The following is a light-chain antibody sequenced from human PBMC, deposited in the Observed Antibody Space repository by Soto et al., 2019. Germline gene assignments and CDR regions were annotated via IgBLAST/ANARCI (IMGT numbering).Light chain of an antibody. V-gene: IGKV4-1*01. CDR1: QSILYTSSNQNY. CDR2: WAS. J-gene: IGKJ1*01. Sequence: IVMTQSPDSLAVSLGERATINCKSSQSILYTSSNQNYLAWYQQKPGQPPKLLIYWASTRESGVPDRFSGSGSAKDFTLTISSLQAEDVAVYYCQQYYSTPQTFGQGTKVDIK. CDR3: QQYYSTPQT.